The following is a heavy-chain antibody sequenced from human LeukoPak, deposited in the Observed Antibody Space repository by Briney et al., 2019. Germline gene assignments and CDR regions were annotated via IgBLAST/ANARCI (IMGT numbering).Heavy chain of an antibody. J-gene: IGHJ3*02. CDR3: ARAEADNWNILHAFDI. D-gene: IGHD1/OR15-1a*01. CDR1: RFTLSSNY. V-gene: IGHV3-53*01. Sequence: VGSLRLSCAASRFTLSSNYMSWVRQAPGNGLEWVSVTYSGGNTYYADSVKGRFTLSRDSSKNTLYLQMSSLRAEETAVYYCARAEADNWNILHAFDIWGQGTMVTVSS. CDR2: TYSGGNT.